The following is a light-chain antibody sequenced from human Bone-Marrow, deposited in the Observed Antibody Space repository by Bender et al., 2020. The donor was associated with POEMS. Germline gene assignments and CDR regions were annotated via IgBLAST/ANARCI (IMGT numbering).Light chain of an antibody. V-gene: IGLV1-47*02. CDR2: SSH. Sequence: QSVLTQPPSASGTPGQRVTISCSGGSSNIGAHAVNWYQHLPGTAPKLLIYSSHRRPSEVPDRFSGSKSGTSASLAISGLRSEDEADYYCAAWDDSLSGYVFGTGTKVTVL. CDR1: SSNIGAHA. CDR3: AAWDDSLSGYV. J-gene: IGLJ1*01.